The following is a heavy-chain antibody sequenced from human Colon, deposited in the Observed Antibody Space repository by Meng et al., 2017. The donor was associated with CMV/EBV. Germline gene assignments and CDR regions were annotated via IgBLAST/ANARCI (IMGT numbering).Heavy chain of an antibody. Sequence: GESLKTPCAAPGFTLDDYGMSWVRQAPGKGLEWVSGINWNGGSTGYADPVKGRFTISRDNAKNSLYLQMNSLRAEDTALYYCARDPYCSSTSCAGGYFDYWGQGTLVTVSS. D-gene: IGHD2-2*01. CDR1: GFTLDDYG. CDR3: ARDPYCSSTSCAGGYFDY. V-gene: IGHV3-20*04. J-gene: IGHJ4*02. CDR2: INWNGGST.